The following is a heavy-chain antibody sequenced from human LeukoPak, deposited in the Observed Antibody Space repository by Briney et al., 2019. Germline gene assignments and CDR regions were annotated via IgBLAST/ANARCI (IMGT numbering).Heavy chain of an antibody. CDR2: ISSGGDTK. CDR1: EFVFSDSY. J-gene: IGHJ4*02. CDR3: AREMGGDYGSGTFFDL. D-gene: IGHD3-10*01. V-gene: IGHV3-11*01. Sequence: GGSLRLSCAASEFVFSDSYMSWVRQAPGKGLGWVSFISSGGDTKYYADSVKGRFTISRDNAKNSLYLQMNNLRAEDTAVYYCAREMGGDYGSGTFFDLWGQGNMVTVSS.